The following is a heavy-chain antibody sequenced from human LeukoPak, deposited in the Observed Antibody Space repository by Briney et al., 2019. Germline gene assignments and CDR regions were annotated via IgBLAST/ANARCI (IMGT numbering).Heavy chain of an antibody. CDR3: ARDSSGYYSYFDY. J-gene: IGHJ4*02. D-gene: IGHD3-22*01. Sequence: GIVYIYYSGRTNYNPSLKSRVTISVDTSKNQFSLKLSSVTAADTAVYYCARDSSGYYSYFDYWGQGTLVTVSS. CDR2: IYYSGRT. V-gene: IGHV4-59*01.